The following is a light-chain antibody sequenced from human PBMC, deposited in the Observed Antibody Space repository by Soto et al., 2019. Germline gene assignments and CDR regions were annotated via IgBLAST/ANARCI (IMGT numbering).Light chain of an antibody. Sequence: ELVMTQSPATLSVSPGDRATISCRASQSVDSHLAWSQQKPGQAPRLLIYGASYMASGIPVRFCGSGSGTIFTLTISSLQCENFAISYCQKYDNWPPFPFXPGTKEDIK. V-gene: IGKV3-15*01. CDR1: QSVDSH. CDR3: QKYDNWPPFP. J-gene: IGKJ3*01. CDR2: GAS.